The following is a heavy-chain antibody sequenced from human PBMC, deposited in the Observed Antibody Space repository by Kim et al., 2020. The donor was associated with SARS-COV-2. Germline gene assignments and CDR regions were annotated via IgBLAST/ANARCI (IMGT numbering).Heavy chain of an antibody. D-gene: IGHD6-13*01. CDR3: ARGTDSSSVDY. J-gene: IGHJ4*02. CDR1: GGSFSGYY. V-gene: IGHV4-34*01. CDR2: INHSGST. Sequence: SETLSLTCAVYGGSFSGYYWSWIRQPPGKGLEWIGEINHSGSTNYNPSLKSRVTISVDTSKNQFSLKLSSVTAADTAVYYCARGTDSSSVDYWGQGTLVT.